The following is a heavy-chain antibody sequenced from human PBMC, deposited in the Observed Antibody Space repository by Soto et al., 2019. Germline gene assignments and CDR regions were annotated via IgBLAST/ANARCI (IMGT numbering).Heavy chain of an antibody. J-gene: IGHJ4*02. Sequence: GGSLRLSCVASGFTFSNFDMSWVRQAPGKGLEWVSFIGSSGTTIYYTDSVKGRFTISRENAKNSLYLQMNSLRAEDTAVYYCASPGDYGDSYFDYWGQGTLVTVSS. CDR3: ASPGDYGDSYFDY. D-gene: IGHD4-17*01. CDR2: IGSSGTTI. V-gene: IGHV3-48*03. CDR1: GFTFSNFD.